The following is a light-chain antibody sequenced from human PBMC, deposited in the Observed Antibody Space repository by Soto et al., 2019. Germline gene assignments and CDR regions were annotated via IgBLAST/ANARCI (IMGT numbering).Light chain of an antibody. Sequence: QSALTQPASVSGSPGQSITISCTGTSSDVGGYNYVSWYQHHPGKAPKPMIYEVSNRPSGFSSRFSGSKSGNTASLTISGLQAEDEADYYCSSYAGSSTPYVFGTGTKLTVL. J-gene: IGLJ1*01. V-gene: IGLV2-14*01. CDR1: SSDVGGYNY. CDR3: SSYAGSSTPYV. CDR2: EVS.